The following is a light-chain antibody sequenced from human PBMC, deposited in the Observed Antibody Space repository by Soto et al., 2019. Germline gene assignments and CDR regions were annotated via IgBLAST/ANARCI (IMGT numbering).Light chain of an antibody. V-gene: IGLV2-8*01. CDR3: TAYAGRFVV. J-gene: IGLJ2*01. CDR1: SSDIGTYNY. Sequence: QSALTQPPSASGSPGQSVTISCTGTSSDIGTYNYVSWYQHHPGKAPKLIIYEVSKRPSGVPDRFSGSKSDNTASLTVSGLQADDESTYYCTAYAGRFVVFGEGTQLTVL. CDR2: EVS.